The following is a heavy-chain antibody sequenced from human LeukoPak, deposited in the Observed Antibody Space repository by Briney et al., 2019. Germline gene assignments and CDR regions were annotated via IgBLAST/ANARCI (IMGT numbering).Heavy chain of an antibody. Sequence: SETLSLTCTVSGGSISSGSYYWSWIRQPPGKGLEWIGEINHSGSTNYDPSLKSRVTISVDTSKNQFSLKLSSVTAADTAVYYCARGFASRKQWLVFGNYYYMDVWGKGTTVTVSS. J-gene: IGHJ6*03. CDR2: INHSGST. V-gene: IGHV4-39*07. CDR3: ARGFASRKQWLVFGNYYYMDV. CDR1: GGSISSGSYY. D-gene: IGHD6-19*01.